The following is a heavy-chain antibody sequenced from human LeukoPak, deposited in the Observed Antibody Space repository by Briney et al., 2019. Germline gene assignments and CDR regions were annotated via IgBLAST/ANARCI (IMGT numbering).Heavy chain of an antibody. V-gene: IGHV3-21*01. CDR2: ISSSSSYI. Sequence: PGGSLRLSCAASGFTFSSYSMNWVRQAPGKGLEWVSSISSSSSYIYYADSVKGRFTISRDNAKNSLYLQMNSLRAEDTAVYYCARVVKQLVREYYYYYMDVWGKGTTVTVSS. J-gene: IGHJ6*03. CDR3: ARVVKQLVREYYYYYMDV. CDR1: GFTFSSYS. D-gene: IGHD6-6*01.